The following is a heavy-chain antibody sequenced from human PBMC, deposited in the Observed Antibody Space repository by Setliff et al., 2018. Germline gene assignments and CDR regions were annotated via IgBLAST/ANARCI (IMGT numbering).Heavy chain of an antibody. CDR1: GYTFTDFG. CDR3: SRLVRFCTRTVCQRLSGDDY. V-gene: IGHV1-18*01. J-gene: IGHJ4*02. Sequence: ASVKVSCKASGYTFTDFGVSWVRQAPEQGLEWMGWISPYNGNTYYAPKFQGTAIMTTDTATTTAYLELRSLRSDDTAVYFCSRLVRFCTRTVCQRLSGDDYWGQGTLVTVSS. D-gene: IGHD3-10*01. CDR2: ISPYNGNT.